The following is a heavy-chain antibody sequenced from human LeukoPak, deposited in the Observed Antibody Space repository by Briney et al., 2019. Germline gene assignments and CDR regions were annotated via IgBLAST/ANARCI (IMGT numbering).Heavy chain of an antibody. CDR1: GGSISSYY. CDR3: ARGGITMIVIYYFDY. D-gene: IGHD3-22*01. CDR2: ISSSGSTI. V-gene: IGHV3-11*01. Sequence: LSLTCTVSGGSISSYYMSWIRQAPGKGLEWVSYISSSGSTIYYADSVKGRFTISRDNAKNSLYLQMNSLRAEDTAVYYCARGGITMIVIYYFDYWGQGTLVTVSS. J-gene: IGHJ4*02.